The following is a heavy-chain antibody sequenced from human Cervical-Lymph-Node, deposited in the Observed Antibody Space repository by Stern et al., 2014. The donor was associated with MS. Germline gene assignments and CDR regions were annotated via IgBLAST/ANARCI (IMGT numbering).Heavy chain of an antibody. CDR2: IYYSGST. CDR1: GGSISSYY. CDR3: ARAYLTGPDYYYYGMDV. V-gene: IGHV4-59*01. D-gene: IGHD3-9*01. Sequence: QLQLQESGPGLVKPSETLSLTCTVSGGSISSYYWSWIRQPPGKGLEWIGYIYYSGSTNYNPSLKSRVTISVDTSKNQFSLKLSSVTAADTAVYYCARAYLTGPDYYYYGMDVWGQGTTVTVSS. J-gene: IGHJ6*02.